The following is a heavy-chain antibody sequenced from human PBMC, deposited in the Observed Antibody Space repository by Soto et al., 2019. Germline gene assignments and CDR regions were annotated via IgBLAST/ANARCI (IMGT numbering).Heavy chain of an antibody. CDR2: ISGSGGST. Sequence: GGSLRLSCAASGFAFSSYAMSWFRQAPGKGLEWVSAISGSGGSTYYADSVKGRFTISRDNSKNTLYLQMNSLRAEDTAVYYCAKGYCSSTSCYYYYYGMDVWGQGTTVTVSS. J-gene: IGHJ6*02. CDR3: AKGYCSSTSCYYYYYGMDV. V-gene: IGHV3-23*01. D-gene: IGHD2-2*01. CDR1: GFAFSSYA.